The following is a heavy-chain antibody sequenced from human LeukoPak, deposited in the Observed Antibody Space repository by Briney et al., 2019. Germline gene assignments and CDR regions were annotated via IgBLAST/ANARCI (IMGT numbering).Heavy chain of an antibody. CDR1: GFTFGDYA. J-gene: IGHJ4*02. V-gene: IGHV3-49*03. CDR3: TTTYYDFWSGYSPSY. CDR2: IRSKAYGGTT. Sequence: GGSLRLSCTASGFTFGDYAMSWFRQAPGKGLEWVGFIRSKAYGGTTEYAASVKGRFTISRDDPKSIAYLQMNSLKTEDTAVYYCTTTYYDFWSGYSPSYWGQGTLVTVSS. D-gene: IGHD3-3*01.